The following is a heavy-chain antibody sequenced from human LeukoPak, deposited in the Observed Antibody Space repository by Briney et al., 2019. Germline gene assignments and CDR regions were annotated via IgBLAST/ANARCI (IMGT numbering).Heavy chain of an antibody. CDR2: IYGRGGS. D-gene: IGHD3-10*01. CDR1: GDSISSGSYY. CDR3: ARDNTMVRGVRTSNWFDP. V-gene: IGHV4-61*02. J-gene: IGHJ5*02. Sequence: SETLSLTCTVSGDSISSGSYYWSWIRQPAGKGLEWIGRIYGRGGSNYNPSLKSRVTISIDKSKNQFSLKLSSVTAADTAVYYCARDNTMVRGVRTSNWFDPWGQGTLVTVSS.